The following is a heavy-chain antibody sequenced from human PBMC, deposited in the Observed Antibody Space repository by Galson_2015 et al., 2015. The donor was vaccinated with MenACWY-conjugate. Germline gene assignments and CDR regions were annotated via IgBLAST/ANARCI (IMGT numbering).Heavy chain of an antibody. Sequence: SLRLSCAASGLTFSNYAMSWVRQVPGKGLEWVSGISASGGTTSYADSVQGRFTISRDNSKNTLYLQMNSLRAEDTAVYYCAKDARRYCSAGSCYSEPLDYWGQGTLVTVSS. D-gene: IGHD2-15*01. CDR1: GLTFSNYA. J-gene: IGHJ4*02. CDR2: ISASGGTT. CDR3: AKDARRYCSAGSCYSEPLDY. V-gene: IGHV3-23*01.